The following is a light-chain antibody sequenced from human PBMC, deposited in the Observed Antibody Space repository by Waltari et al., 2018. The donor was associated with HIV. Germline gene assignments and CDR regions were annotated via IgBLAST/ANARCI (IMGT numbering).Light chain of an antibody. CDR3: QVWESGREHPV. V-gene: IGLV3-21*02. CDR2: DAS. J-gene: IGLJ2*01. Sequence: SYGLTQPPSVSVAPGQTAKITCGGNNIGSHSVHRYEQRTGKAPFLVVSDASARPSGIPERFSGSNSGNTATLTINRVEAGDEGDFFCQVWESGREHPVFGGGTKLTVL. CDR1: NIGSHS.